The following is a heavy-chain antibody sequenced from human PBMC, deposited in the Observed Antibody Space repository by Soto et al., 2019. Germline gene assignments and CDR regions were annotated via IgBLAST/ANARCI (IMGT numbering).Heavy chain of an antibody. CDR1: GFTFNRSA. CDR2: IRSAGGSP. J-gene: IGHJ4*02. D-gene: IGHD3-3*01. Sequence: EVQLLESGGALVQPGGSLRLSCAASGFTFNRSAMSWVRQVPGKGLEWVSTIRSAGGSPYHADSVKGRFTVSRDNSKNTLYLQMNSLSVEDTALYYCAKMANSGWDLFGYFDSWGRGTLVTVSS. V-gene: IGHV3-23*01. CDR3: AKMANSGWDLFGYFDS.